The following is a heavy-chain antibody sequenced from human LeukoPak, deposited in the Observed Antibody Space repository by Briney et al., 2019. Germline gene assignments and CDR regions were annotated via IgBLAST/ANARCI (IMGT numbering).Heavy chain of an antibody. CDR1: GFTFSDYY. J-gene: IGHJ3*02. CDR3: ARESRYRSGGSCTGAFDI. Sequence: GGSLRLSCAASGFTFSDYYMSWIRQAPGKGLEWVSYISSSSSYTNYADSVKGRFTISRDNAKNPLYLQMNSLRAEGTAVYYCARESRYRSGGSCTGAFDIWGQGTMVTVSS. CDR2: ISSSSSYT. D-gene: IGHD2-15*01. V-gene: IGHV3-11*06.